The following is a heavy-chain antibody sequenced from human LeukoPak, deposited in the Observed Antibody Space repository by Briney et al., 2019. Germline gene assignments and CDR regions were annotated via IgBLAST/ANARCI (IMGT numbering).Heavy chain of an antibody. J-gene: IGHJ3*02. CDR1: GFTFSSYW. CDR3: AREGGGSGSYYRGAFDI. V-gene: IGHV3-74*01. D-gene: IGHD3-10*01. CDR2: INSDGSST. Sequence: PGGSLRLSCAASGFTFSSYWMHCVRQAPGKGLVWVSRINSDGSSTSYADSVKGRFTISRDNSKNTLYLQMNSLRAEDTTIYYCAREGGGSGSYYRGAFDIWGQGTMVTVSS.